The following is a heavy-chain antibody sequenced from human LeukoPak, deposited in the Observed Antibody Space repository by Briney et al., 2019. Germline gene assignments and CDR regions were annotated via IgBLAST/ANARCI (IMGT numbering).Heavy chain of an antibody. CDR2: IDPSDSYT. V-gene: IGHV5-10-1*01. J-gene: IGHJ4*02. Sequence: GESLKISCKGSGYRFTSHWINWVRQMPGKGLEWMGRIDPSDSYTNYSPSFQGHVTISADNSISTAYLQWSSLKASDTAMYYCARQYLPARENSNWGQGTLVTVSS. D-gene: IGHD2/OR15-2a*01. CDR3: ARQYLPARENSN. CDR1: GYRFTSHW.